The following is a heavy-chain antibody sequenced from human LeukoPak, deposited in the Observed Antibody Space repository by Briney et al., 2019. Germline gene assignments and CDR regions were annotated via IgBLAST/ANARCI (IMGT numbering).Heavy chain of an antibody. CDR2: INHSGST. D-gene: IGHD6-19*01. CDR3: ARVVVGYSSGWFDY. V-gene: IGHV4-34*01. Sequence: ETLSLTCAVYGGSFSGYYWSWLRQPPGKGLEWIGEINHSGSTNYNPSLKSRVTISVDTSKNQFSLKLSSVTAADTAVYYCARVVVGYSSGWFDYWGQGTLVTVSS. J-gene: IGHJ4*02. CDR1: GGSFSGYY.